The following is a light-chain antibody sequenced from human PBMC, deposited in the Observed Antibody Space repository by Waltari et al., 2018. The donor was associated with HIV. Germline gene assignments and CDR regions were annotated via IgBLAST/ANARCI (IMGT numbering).Light chain of an antibody. Sequence: YVLTQPPSVSVAPGQTARITCGGDNIAGRKVHWYQRRPGQAPALVVFDDSDRPSGIPERFSGSISGNTATLIISRVEDGDEADYYCQVWDESNEQVVFGGGTK. J-gene: IGLJ2*01. CDR3: QVWDESNEQVV. CDR2: DDS. CDR1: NIAGRK. V-gene: IGLV3-21*02.